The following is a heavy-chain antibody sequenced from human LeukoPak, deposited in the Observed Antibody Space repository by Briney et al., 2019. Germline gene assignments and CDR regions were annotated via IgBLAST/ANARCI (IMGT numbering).Heavy chain of an antibody. CDR1: GYTFTGYH. CDR2: IIPIFGTA. CDR3: ATVPYCGGDCYSRRDFDY. J-gene: IGHJ4*02. Sequence: GASVKVSCKASGYTFTGYHMHWVRQAPGQGLEWMGGIIPIFGTANYAQRFQGRVTITADESTSTAYMELGSLRSEDTAVYYCATVPYCGGDCYSRRDFDYWGQGTLVTVSS. V-gene: IGHV1-69*13. D-gene: IGHD2-21*02.